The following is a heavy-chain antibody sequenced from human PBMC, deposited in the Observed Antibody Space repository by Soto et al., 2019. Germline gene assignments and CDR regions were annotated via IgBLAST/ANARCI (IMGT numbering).Heavy chain of an antibody. D-gene: IGHD6-19*01. CDR1: GGSISSSSYY. J-gene: IGHJ6*02. CDR2: IYSSGRT. Sequence: PSETLSVTCTVSGGSISSSSYYWGWIRQPPGKGLEWIGSIYSSGRTYYTPSLKSRVTISVDTSKKQFSLKLSSVTAADTAVYYCARQGRIAVDPNSYYYGMDVGGQGPTVT. V-gene: IGHV4-39*01. CDR3: ARQGRIAVDPNSYYYGMDV.